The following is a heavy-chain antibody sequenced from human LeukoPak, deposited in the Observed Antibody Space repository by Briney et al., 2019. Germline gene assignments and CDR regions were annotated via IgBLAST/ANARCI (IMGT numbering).Heavy chain of an antibody. Sequence: PGGSLRLSCAASGFTFSSYWMHWVRQALGKGLVWVSRINSDGSSTSYADSVKGRFTISRDNSKNTLYLQMNSLRAEDTATYYCAKEWDGSGTRLGWFDPWGQGTLVTVSS. CDR2: INSDGSST. CDR1: GFTFSSYW. V-gene: IGHV3-74*01. J-gene: IGHJ5*02. CDR3: AKEWDGSGTRLGWFDP. D-gene: IGHD3-10*01.